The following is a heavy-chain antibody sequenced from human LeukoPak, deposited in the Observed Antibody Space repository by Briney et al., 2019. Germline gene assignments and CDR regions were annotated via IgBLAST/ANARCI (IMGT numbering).Heavy chain of an antibody. CDR2: INPNSGDT. CDR1: GYTFTGYY. J-gene: IGHJ4*02. D-gene: IGHD3-10*01. CDR3: ARDGSVESGHYYFDF. V-gene: IGHV1-2*02. Sequence: GASVKVSCKASGYTFTGYYMHWVRQAPGQGLEWMGWINPNSGDTNYAQNFQGRVTVTRDTSISTAYMELSRLTSDDTAVYYCARDGSVESGHYYFDFWGQGTLVTVSS.